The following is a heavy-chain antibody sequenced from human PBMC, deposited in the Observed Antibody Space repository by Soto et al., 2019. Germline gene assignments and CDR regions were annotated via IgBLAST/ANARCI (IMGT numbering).Heavy chain of an antibody. Sequence: EVQLLESGGGLVQPGGSLRLSCAASGFTFSSYAMSWVRQAPGKGLEWVSAISGSGGSTYYADSVKGRFTISRDNSKNTLYLQMNSLRAEDTAVYYCAKHEGTYDYIWGSYRYNAFDIWGQGTMVTVSS. CDR2: ISGSGGST. J-gene: IGHJ3*02. V-gene: IGHV3-23*01. D-gene: IGHD3-16*02. CDR1: GFTFSSYA. CDR3: AKHEGTYDYIWGSYRYNAFDI.